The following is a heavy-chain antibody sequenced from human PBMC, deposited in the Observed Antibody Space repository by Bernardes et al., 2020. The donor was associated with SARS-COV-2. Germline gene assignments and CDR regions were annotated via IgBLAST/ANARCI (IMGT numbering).Heavy chain of an antibody. CDR3: ARDRKSSSSMDV. D-gene: IGHD6-6*01. Sequence: SETLSLTCTVSGGSVNNYYWSWIRQPPGKRLEWIGYVYYSGSTNYNPSLKSRVSMSLDASKNQFSLKLSSVTAADTALYYCARDRKSSSSMDVWGRGTTVTVS. V-gene: IGHV4-59*02. CDR1: GGSVNNYY. J-gene: IGHJ6*02. CDR2: VYYSGST.